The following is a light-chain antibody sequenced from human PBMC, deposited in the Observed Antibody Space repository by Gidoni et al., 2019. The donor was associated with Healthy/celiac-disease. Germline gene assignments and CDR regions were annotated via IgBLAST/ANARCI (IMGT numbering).Light chain of an antibody. V-gene: IGKV3-20*01. J-gene: IGKJ2*01. CDR2: GAS. CDR1: QSVSSSY. Sequence: GTLSLSPGERATLSCRASQSVSSSYLAWYQQKPGQAPRLLIYGASSRATGIPDRFSGSGSGTDFTLTISRLEPEDFAVYYCQQYGSSPYTFGQGTKLEIK. CDR3: QQYGSSPYT.